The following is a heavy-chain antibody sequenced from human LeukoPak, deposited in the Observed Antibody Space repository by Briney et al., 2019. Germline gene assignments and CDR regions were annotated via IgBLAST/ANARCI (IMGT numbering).Heavy chain of an antibody. V-gene: IGHV1-46*01. Sequence: ASVKVSCKASGYTFTNYYMHWVRQAPGQGLEWMGLINPTGTGTNYAQKFRGRVTTTRDTSTTTVYMELSSLTSEDTAVYYCAREEYGGYLDYWGQGTLVTVSS. CDR2: INPTGTGT. CDR1: GYTFTNYY. J-gene: IGHJ4*02. CDR3: AREEYGGYLDY. D-gene: IGHD2-21*01.